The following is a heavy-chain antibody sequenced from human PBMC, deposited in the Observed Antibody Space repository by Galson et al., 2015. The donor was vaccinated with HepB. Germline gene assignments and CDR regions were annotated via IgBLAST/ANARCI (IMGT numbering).Heavy chain of an antibody. Sequence: SVKVSCKVSGYTLTELSMHWVRQAPGKGLEWMGGFDPEDGETIYAQKFQGRVTMTEDTSTDTAFMELSSLRSEDSAVYYCATAPRTYYYDSSGYYDWAYWGQGTLVTVSS. CDR2: FDPEDGET. J-gene: IGHJ4*02. CDR1: GYTLTELS. D-gene: IGHD3-22*01. CDR3: ATAPRTYYYDSSGYYDWAY. V-gene: IGHV1-24*01.